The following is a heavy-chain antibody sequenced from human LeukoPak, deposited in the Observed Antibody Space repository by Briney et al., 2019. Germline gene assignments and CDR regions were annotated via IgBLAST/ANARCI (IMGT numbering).Heavy chain of an antibody. V-gene: IGHV5-51*01. CDR1: GYSFTNYW. D-gene: IGHD3-22*01. CDR3: ARTPDSYDSRGFQYWYFDL. Sequence: GESLKISCKASGYSFTNYWIAWVRQMPGKGLEWMGIIHPGNSDTRHSPSFQGQVTISADKSSSTAYLQWSSLKASDTAMYYCARTPDSYDSRGFQYWYFDLWGRGTQVTVSS. J-gene: IGHJ2*01. CDR2: IHPGNSDT.